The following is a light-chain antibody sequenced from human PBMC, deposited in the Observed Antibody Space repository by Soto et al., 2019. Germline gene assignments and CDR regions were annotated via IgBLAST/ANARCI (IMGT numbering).Light chain of an antibody. CDR2: EVS. J-gene: IGLJ1*01. CDR3: SSYAGSNFYV. CDR1: SSDVGGYNY. V-gene: IGLV2-8*01. Sequence: QSVLTQPPSASGSPGQSVTISCTGTSSDVGGYNYVSWYQQHPGKAPKLMIYEVSKRPSGVPDRFPGSKSGNTASLTVSGLQAEDEADYYCSSYAGSNFYVFGTGTRSPS.